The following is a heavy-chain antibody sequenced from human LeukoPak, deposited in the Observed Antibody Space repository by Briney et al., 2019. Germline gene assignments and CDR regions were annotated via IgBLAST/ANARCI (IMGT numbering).Heavy chain of an antibody. CDR3: TRVNNRYSDF. CDR1: GFTFSNFR. CDR2: IRQDGVEK. Sequence: PGGSLRLSCAASGFTFSNFRMTWVRQAPGKGLEWVAHIRQDGVEKYYVDSVRGRFTISRDNAKNSMNLQMNGLRVEDTAVYYCTRVNNRYSDFWSQGSLVIVSS. J-gene: IGHJ4*02. V-gene: IGHV3-7*01. D-gene: IGHD2-15*01.